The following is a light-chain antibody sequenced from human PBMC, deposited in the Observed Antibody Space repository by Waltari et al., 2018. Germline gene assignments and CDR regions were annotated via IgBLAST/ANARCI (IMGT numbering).Light chain of an antibody. V-gene: IGLV1-47*02. CDR2: TND. Sequence: QSVLTQPPSASATPGQRVTISCSGSSSNIGRSYVYWYQQFPGTAPNLLIYTNDPRPSGAPDRFAGAKSGTSASLAISGLRSEDEADYYGAAWDDSLSGHVVFGGGTKLTVL. CDR1: SSNIGRSY. CDR3: AAWDDSLSGHVV. J-gene: IGLJ2*01.